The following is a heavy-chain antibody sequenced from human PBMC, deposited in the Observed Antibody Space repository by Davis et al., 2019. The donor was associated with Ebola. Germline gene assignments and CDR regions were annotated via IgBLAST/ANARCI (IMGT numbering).Heavy chain of an antibody. CDR3: ARDPGSSSFDY. Sequence: PGGSLRLSCAASGFTFSSYTMTWVRQAPGKGLEWVSSISSYNSYIYYADSVKGRFTISRDNAKNSLYLQMNSLRAEDTAVYYCARDPGSSSFDYWGQGSLVTVSS. J-gene: IGHJ4*02. V-gene: IGHV3-21*04. CDR1: GFTFSSYT. CDR2: ISSYNSYI. D-gene: IGHD6-6*01.